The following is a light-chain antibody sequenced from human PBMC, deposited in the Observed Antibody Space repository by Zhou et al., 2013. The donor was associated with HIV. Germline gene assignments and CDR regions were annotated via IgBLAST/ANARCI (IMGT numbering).Light chain of an antibody. CDR3: QQYKIYPLT. J-gene: IGKJ4*01. CDR1: QTISTY. CDR2: HAS. V-gene: IGKV1-16*01. Sequence: DIRMAQSPSSLSASVGDSVTITCRASQTISTYLSWYQQKPGKAPKLLIYHASTLQSGVPSRFSGSGSGTEFTLTISSLQPEDIATYYCQQYKIYPLTFGGGTKVEIK.